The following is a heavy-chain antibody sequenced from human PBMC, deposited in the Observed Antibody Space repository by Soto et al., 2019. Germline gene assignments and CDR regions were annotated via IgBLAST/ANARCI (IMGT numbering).Heavy chain of an antibody. CDR1: GGTFSSYA. V-gene: IGHV1-69*12. Sequence: QVQLVQSGAEVKKPGSSVKVSCKASGGTFSSYAISWVRQAPGQGLEWMGGIIPIFGTANYAQKFQGRVTITADESTSTAYMELSSLRSEDTAVYYCASGPRTQLNGGYYYGMDVWGQGTTVTVSS. CDR2: IIPIFGTA. D-gene: IGHD2-2*01. J-gene: IGHJ6*02. CDR3: ASGPRTQLNGGYYYGMDV.